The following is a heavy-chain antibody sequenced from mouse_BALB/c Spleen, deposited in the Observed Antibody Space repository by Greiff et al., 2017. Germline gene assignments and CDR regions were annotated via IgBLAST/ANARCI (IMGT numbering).Heavy chain of an antibody. J-gene: IGHJ4*01. CDR3: ARSPYDDGSHYYAMDY. D-gene: IGHD1-1*01. Sequence: DVMLVESGGGLVQPGGSLKLSCAASGFTFSSYTMSWVRQTPEKRLEWVAYISNGGGSTYYPDTVKGRFTISRDNAKNTLYLQMSSLKSEDTAMYYCARSPYDDGSHYYAMDYWGQGTSVTVSS. CDR2: ISNGGGST. V-gene: IGHV5-12-2*01. CDR1: GFTFSSYT.